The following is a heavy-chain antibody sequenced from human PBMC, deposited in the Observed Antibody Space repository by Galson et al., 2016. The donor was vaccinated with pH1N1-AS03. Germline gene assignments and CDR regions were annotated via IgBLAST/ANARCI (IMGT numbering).Heavy chain of an antibody. Sequence: TLSLTCIVSGGSISSGGYYWNWIRQHPGKGLEWIGYIFHSGSTYYNPSLESLVSISVDTSKNQFSLKLKSVTAADTAVYYCARQDSGAYYLDSWGPGTLVTVSS. CDR3: ARQDSGAYYLDS. V-gene: IGHV4-31*01. CDR2: IFHSGST. J-gene: IGHJ4*02. CDR1: GGSISSGGYY. D-gene: IGHD1-26*01.